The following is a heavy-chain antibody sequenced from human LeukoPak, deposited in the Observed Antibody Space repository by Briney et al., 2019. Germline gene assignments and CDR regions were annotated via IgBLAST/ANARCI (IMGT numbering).Heavy chain of an antibody. J-gene: IGHJ5*02. CDR1: GGSINNYY. V-gene: IGHV4-59*01. CDR3: AREYSSGLSWFDP. CDR2: IYYNGNT. Sequence: SETLSLTCTLSGGSINNYYWSWIRQPPGKGLEWIGYIYYNGNTDYNPSLKSRVTISVDTSKNQFSLKLSSVTAADTAVYFCAREYSSGLSWFDPWGQGTLVTVSS. D-gene: IGHD6-19*01.